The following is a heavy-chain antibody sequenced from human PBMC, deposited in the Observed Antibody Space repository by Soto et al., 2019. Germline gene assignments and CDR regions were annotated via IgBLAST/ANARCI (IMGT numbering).Heavy chain of an antibody. CDR1: DFTLMHSW. Sequence: QLVESGGDVVQPGRSLRLSCGTSDFTLMHSWINWVRQAPGKGLEWVANIKPAGGATNYVDSVKGRFTISRDNVRNSASLQMNSRRVEDTAVYFCFGGNGGPQWGQGALVTVSS. CDR2: IKPAGGAT. J-gene: IGHJ4*02. D-gene: IGHD3-16*01. CDR3: FGGNGGPQ. V-gene: IGHV3-7*03.